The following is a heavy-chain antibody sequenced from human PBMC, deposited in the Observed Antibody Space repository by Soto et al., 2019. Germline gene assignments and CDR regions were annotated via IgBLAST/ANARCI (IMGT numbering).Heavy chain of an antibody. J-gene: IGHJ4*02. V-gene: IGHV4-59*01. CDR3: VRSGHSFGGVM. CDR2: MYYSGGS. Sequence: QVQLQDWVPGLVKPSETLSLTCTVSGASMNNYYGSWVRQPPGKGLEWIGYMYYSGGSNSNPSLKGRVTISVDTAKNQISLNLTSVTAADTDVYYCVRSGHSFGGVMWGQGNLVTVSS. D-gene: IGHD3-16*01. CDR1: GASMNNYY.